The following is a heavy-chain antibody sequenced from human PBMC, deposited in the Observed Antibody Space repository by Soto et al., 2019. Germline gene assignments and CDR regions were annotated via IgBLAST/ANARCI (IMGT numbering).Heavy chain of an antibody. J-gene: IGHJ6*02. D-gene: IGHD1-26*01. CDR3: ARTRSAWSDFLYYSLDV. Sequence: GGSLRLSCAASGFTFNSYGMHWVRQGPGNGLEWVAFISYDSTRTYYADSVKGRFTISRDNSNSALYVQMNSLTGEDTAVYYCARTRSAWSDFLYYSLDVWGQGTTVTVPS. CDR1: GFTFNSYG. V-gene: IGHV3-30*03. CDR2: ISYDSTRT.